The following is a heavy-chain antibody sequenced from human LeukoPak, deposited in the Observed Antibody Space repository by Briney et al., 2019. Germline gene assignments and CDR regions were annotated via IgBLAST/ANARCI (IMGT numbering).Heavy chain of an antibody. Sequence: SETLSLTCAVYGGSFSGYYWSWIRQPPGKGLEWIGEINHSGSTNYNPSLKSRVTISVDTSKNQFSLKLSSVTAADTAVYYCARGLVGRRIDYWGQGTLVTVSS. CDR1: GGSFSGYY. V-gene: IGHV4-34*01. J-gene: IGHJ4*02. CDR2: INHSGST. CDR3: ARGLVGRRIDY. D-gene: IGHD3-10*01.